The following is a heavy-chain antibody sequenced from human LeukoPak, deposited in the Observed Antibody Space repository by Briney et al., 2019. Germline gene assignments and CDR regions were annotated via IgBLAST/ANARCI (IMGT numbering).Heavy chain of an antibody. D-gene: IGHD2-15*01. CDR2: IKQDGSEK. J-gene: IGHJ4*02. CDR3: ARGLCSGGSCFDY. Sequence: GGSLRLSCAASGFTFSSYWMSWVRQAPGKGLEWVANIKQDGSEKYYVDSVKGRFTISRDNAKNSLYLQMNSLRAEDTAVYCCARGLCSGGSCFDYWGQGTLVTVSS. CDR1: GFTFSSYW. V-gene: IGHV3-7*01.